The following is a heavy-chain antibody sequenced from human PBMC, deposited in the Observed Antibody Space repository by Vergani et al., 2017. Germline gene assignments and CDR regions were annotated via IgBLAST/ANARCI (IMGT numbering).Heavy chain of an antibody. D-gene: IGHD2-2*01. CDR2: ISGSGGST. J-gene: IGHJ4*02. V-gene: IGHV3-23*01. Sequence: EVQLLESGGGLVQPGGSLRLSCAASGFTFSSYAMSWVRQAPGKGLEWVSAISGSGGSTYYADSVKGRFTISRDNTKNTLYLQMNSLRAEDTAVYYCAMSPEIVVVPAAVGGYWGQGTLVTVSS. CDR1: GFTFSSYA. CDR3: AMSPEIVVVPAAVGGY.